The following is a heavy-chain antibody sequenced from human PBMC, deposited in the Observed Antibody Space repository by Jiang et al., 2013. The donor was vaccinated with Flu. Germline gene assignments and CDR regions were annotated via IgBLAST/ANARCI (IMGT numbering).Heavy chain of an antibody. CDR2: FDPEDGET. CDR3: ATTRTNYDFWSGNTKDDAFDI. J-gene: IGHJ3*02. D-gene: IGHD3-3*01. CDR1: GYTLTELS. V-gene: IGHV1-24*01. Sequence: SGAEVKKPGASVKVSCKVSGYTLTELSMHWVRQAPGKGLEWMGGFDPEDGETIYAQKFQGRVTMTEDTSTDTAYMELSSLRSEDTAVYYCATTRTNYDFWSGNTKDDAFDIWGQGTMVTVSS.